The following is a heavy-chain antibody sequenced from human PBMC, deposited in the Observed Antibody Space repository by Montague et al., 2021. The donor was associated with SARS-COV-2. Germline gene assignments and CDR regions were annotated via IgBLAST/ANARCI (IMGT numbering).Heavy chain of an antibody. D-gene: IGHD3-3*01. J-gene: IGHJ5*02. CDR3: ARAVVTNYNFWSGYSRVPDANWFDP. CDR2: IYYSGTT. Sequence: TLSLTCTVSGNSVNTGGYYWSWIRQLPGKGLEWIGHIYYSGTTSYNPSLQSRLIISVDTSKNQFSLSLTSVAAADTAVYYCARAVVTNYNFWSGYSRVPDANWFDPWGQGTLVTVSS. V-gene: IGHV4-31*03. CDR1: GNSVNTGGYY.